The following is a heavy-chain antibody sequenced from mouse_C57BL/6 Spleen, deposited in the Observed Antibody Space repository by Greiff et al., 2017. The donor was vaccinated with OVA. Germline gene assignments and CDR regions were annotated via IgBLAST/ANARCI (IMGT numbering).Heavy chain of an antibody. V-gene: IGHV1-18*01. J-gene: IGHJ2*01. CDR3: ARRDYGSSPYFDY. CDR2: INPNNGGT. D-gene: IGHD1-1*01. CDR1: GYTFTDYN. Sequence: EVQLQQSGPELVKPGASVKIPCKASGYTFTDYNMDWVKQSHGKSLEWIGDINPNNGGTIYNQKFKGKATLTVDKSSSTAYMELRSLTSEDTAVYYCARRDYGSSPYFDYWGQGTTLTVSS.